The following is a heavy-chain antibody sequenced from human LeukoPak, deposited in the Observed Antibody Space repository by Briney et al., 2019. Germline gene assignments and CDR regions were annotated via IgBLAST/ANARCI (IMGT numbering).Heavy chain of an antibody. CDR3: ARPGYYDNSGFNFDY. D-gene: IGHD3-22*01. V-gene: IGHV4-39*01. CDR1: GGSISSSTVY. CDR2: INYSGYT. Sequence: PSETLSLTCTVSGGSISSSTVYWGWIRQPPGKGLVWIGGINYSGYTYYNPSLKSRVTISVDTPKNQFSLKLSSVTAADTAVYYCARPGYYDNSGFNFDYWGQGTLVTVSS. J-gene: IGHJ4*02.